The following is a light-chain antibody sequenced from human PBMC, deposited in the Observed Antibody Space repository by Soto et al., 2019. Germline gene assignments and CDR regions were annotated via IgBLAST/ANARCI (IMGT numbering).Light chain of an antibody. CDR3: QPRSNWIT. CDR1: QSVSSSY. Sequence: EVVLTPSAGTLSLSEEERATLSCRASQSVSSSYLAWYQQKPGQAPRLLIYDASNRATGIPARFSGSGSGTDFTLTISSLEPEDFAVYYCQPRSNWITFGQGTRLEI. J-gene: IGKJ5*01. CDR2: DAS. V-gene: IGKV3D-20*02.